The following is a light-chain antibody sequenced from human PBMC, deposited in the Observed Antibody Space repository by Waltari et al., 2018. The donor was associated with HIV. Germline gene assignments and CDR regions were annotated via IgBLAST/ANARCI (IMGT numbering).Light chain of an antibody. V-gene: IGLV2-14*03. CDR3: SSYTASGSVI. J-gene: IGLJ2*01. Sequence: QSALTQPASVSGSPGQSVTISCTGPTINYNSVSWYQQHPANAPIPIIFEGTYRPSGVSKRFSGSKSGNTASLTISGLQGEDEAHYYCSSYTASGSVIFGGGTNLTVL. CDR2: EGT. CDR1: TINYNS.